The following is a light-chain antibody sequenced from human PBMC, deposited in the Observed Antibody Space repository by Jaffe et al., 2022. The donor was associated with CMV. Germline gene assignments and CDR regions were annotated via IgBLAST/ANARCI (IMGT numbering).Light chain of an antibody. CDR1: QSVNNW. Sequence: DTQMTQSPSTLSASVGDRVTITCRASQSVNNWLAWYKQKPGTAPKLLIYKASNLENGVPSRFSGGGSGTEFTLIISSLQPDDFATYYCQQYNTYPLTFGGGTKVEIK. CDR2: KAS. J-gene: IGKJ4*01. V-gene: IGKV1-5*03. CDR3: QQYNTYPLT.